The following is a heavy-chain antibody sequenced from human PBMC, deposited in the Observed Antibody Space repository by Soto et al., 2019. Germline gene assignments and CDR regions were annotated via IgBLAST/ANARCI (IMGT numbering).Heavy chain of an antibody. J-gene: IGHJ4*02. D-gene: IGHD4-17*01. V-gene: IGHV3-30-3*01. CDR3: ARDGPSGKYGDLDY. CDR1: GFTFSTYA. Sequence: GGSLRLSCAASGFTFSTYAMHWVRQAPGKGLEWVAVISYDGSNKYYADSVKGRFTISRDNSKNTLYLQMNSLRAEDTAVYYCARDGPSGKYGDLDYWGQGTLVTVSS. CDR2: ISYDGSNK.